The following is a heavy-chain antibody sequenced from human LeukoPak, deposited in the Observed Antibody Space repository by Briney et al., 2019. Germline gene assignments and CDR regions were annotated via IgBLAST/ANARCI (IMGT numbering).Heavy chain of an antibody. V-gene: IGHV4-34*01. CDR2: INHSGST. J-gene: IGHJ4*02. D-gene: IGHD3-22*01. CDR1: GGSFSGYY. Sequence: SETLSLTCAVYGGSFSGYYWSWIRQLPGKGLEWIGEINHSGSTNYNPSLKSRVTISVDTSKNQFSLKLSSVTAADTAVYYCARGHDSSGYYFDYWGQGTLVTVSS. CDR3: ARGHDSSGYYFDY.